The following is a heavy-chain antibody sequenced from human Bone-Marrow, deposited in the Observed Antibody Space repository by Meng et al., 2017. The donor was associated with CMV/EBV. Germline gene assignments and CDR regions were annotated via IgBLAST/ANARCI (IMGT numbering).Heavy chain of an antibody. CDR1: GYTFTGYY. V-gene: IGHV1-2*02. CDR3: ARVAKAAARHDY. D-gene: IGHD6-6*01. Sequence: ASVKVSCKASGYTFTGYYMHWVRQAPGQGLEWMGWISPNSGGTNYAQKFQGRVTMTRDTSINTAYMELSRLRSDDTAIYYCARVAKAAARHDYWGQGTLVTVSS. J-gene: IGHJ4*02. CDR2: ISPNSGGT.